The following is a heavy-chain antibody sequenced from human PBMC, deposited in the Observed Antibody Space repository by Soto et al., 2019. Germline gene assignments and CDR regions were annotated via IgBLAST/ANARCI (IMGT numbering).Heavy chain of an antibody. Sequence: EVQLLESGGRLVQPGGSLRLSCAASGFTFGNYGMNWVRQAPGKGLEWVSGISGGGGSTYYADSAKGRFTISRDRSKNIVYLEMNSLRAEDTAVYYCAKGFIVVVTVLRPDDAFDVWGQGTLVTVSS. CDR2: ISGGGGST. V-gene: IGHV3-23*01. D-gene: IGHD2-21*02. J-gene: IGHJ3*01. CDR1: GFTFGNYG. CDR3: AKGFIVVVTVLRPDDAFDV.